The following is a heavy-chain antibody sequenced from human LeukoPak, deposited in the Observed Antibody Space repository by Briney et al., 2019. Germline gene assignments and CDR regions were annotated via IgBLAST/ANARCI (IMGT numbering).Heavy chain of an antibody. D-gene: IGHD1-26*01. Sequence: GASVKVSCKASGYTFTSYDINWVRQATGQGLEWMGWMNPNSGNTGYAQKFQGRVTMTRNTSISTAYMELSSLRSEDTAVYYCARGHSGSYRYYYYYYMDVWGKGTTVTISS. CDR1: GYTFTSYD. CDR2: MNPNSGNT. CDR3: ARGHSGSYRYYYYYYMDV. V-gene: IGHV1-8*01. J-gene: IGHJ6*03.